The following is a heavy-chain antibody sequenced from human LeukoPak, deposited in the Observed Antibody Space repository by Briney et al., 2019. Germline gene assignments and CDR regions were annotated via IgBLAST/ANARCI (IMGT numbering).Heavy chain of an antibody. D-gene: IGHD3-9*01. CDR1: GYTFINYG. CDR3: ARGHYDILTGPKYPFDY. V-gene: IGHV1-18*01. Sequence: GASVKVSCKTSGYTFINYGVSWVRQAPGQGLEWMGWISAYNGNTNYAQKLQGRVTMTTDTSTSTAYMELRSLRSDDTAVYYCARGHYDILTGPKYPFDYWGQGTLVTVSS. CDR2: ISAYNGNT. J-gene: IGHJ4*02.